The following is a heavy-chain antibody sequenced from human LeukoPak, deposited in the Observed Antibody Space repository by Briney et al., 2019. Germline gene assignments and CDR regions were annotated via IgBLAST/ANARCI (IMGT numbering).Heavy chain of an antibody. CDR2: IYYSGST. CDR3: ASGGYKTHFDY. V-gene: IGHV4-30-4*08. CDR1: GGSISSGDYY. J-gene: IGHJ4*02. D-gene: IGHD5-24*01. Sequence: SETLSLTCTVSGGSISSGDYYWSWIRQPPGQGLEWIGYIYYSGSTYYNPSLKSRVTISVDTSKNQFSLKLSSVTAADTAVYYCASGGYKTHFDYWGQGTLVTVSS.